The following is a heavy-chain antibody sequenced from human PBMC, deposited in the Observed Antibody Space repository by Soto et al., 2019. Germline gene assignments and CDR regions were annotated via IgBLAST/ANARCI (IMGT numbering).Heavy chain of an antibody. Sequence: TLSLTCAISGDSVSSNSATWNWFRQSPSRGLEWLGRTYYRSKWYNDYAVSVKSRITINPDTSKNQFSLQLNSVTPEDTAVYYCARAITMIVVASHYGMDVWGQRTKVTVSS. CDR3: ARAITMIVVASHYGMDV. J-gene: IGHJ6*02. CDR2: TYYRSKWYN. V-gene: IGHV6-1*01. D-gene: IGHD3-22*01. CDR1: GDSVSSNSAT.